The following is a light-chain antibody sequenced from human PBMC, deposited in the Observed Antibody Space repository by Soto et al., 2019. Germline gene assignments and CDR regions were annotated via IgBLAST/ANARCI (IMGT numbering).Light chain of an antibody. J-gene: IGLJ3*02. V-gene: IGLV1-40*01. Sequence: QPVLTQPPSVSGAPGQRVTISCTGSSSNIGSGYDVHWYQQLPGTAPKLLVYGNTNRPSGVPDRFSGSKSGTSASLAITGLQAEDEADYYCQSYDNNLSGWVFGGGTKLTVL. CDR3: QSYDNNLSGWV. CDR2: GNT. CDR1: SSNIGSGYD.